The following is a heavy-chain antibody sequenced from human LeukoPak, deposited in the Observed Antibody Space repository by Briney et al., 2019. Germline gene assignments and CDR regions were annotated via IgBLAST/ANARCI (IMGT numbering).Heavy chain of an antibody. CDR3: ARVRGTYYYDSSGPSPYYFDY. CDR2: INHSGST. J-gene: IGHJ4*02. V-gene: IGHV4-34*01. Sequence: PSETLSLTCAVYGGSFSGYYWSWIRQPPGKGLAWIGEINHSGSTNYNPSLKSRVTISVDTSKNQFSLKLSSVTAADTAVYYCARVRGTYYYDSSGPSPYYFDYWGQGTLVTVSS. D-gene: IGHD3-22*01. CDR1: GGSFSGYY.